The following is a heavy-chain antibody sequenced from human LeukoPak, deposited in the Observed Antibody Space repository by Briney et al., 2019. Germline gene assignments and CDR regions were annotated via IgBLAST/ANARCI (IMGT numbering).Heavy chain of an antibody. J-gene: IGHJ4*02. V-gene: IGHV3-7*01. Sequence: GGSLRLSCAPSGLTLSSYWMGWVRPPPGKGLEWVANIKQGGSEKYYVYSVKGRFTIPRDKGKISLYLQMNSLRAYDTAVYYCARDHAVGLRLLWFGDASFYFDYWGQGTLVTVSS. CDR1: GLTLSSYW. CDR2: IKQGGSEK. CDR3: ARDHAVGLRLLWFGDASFYFDY. D-gene: IGHD3-10*01.